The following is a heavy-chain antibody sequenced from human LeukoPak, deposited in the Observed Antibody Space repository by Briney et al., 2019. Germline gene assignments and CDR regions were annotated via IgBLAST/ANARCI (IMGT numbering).Heavy chain of an antibody. V-gene: IGHV1-69*05. J-gene: IGHJ3*02. CDR3: ATYIRFLEWSDAFDI. Sequence: SVKVSCKASGGTFGGYAISWVRQAPGQGLERMGGIIPIFGTANYAQKFQGRVTITTDESTSTAYMELSSLRSEDTAVYYCATYIRFLEWSDAFDIWGQGTMVTVSS. CDR2: IIPIFGTA. CDR1: GGTFGGYA. D-gene: IGHD3-3*01.